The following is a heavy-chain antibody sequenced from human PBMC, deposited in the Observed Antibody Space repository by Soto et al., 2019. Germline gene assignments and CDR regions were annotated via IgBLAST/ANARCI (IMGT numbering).Heavy chain of an antibody. CDR3: ARDVNYYGSGSYRYFDH. CDR2: IYYTGST. D-gene: IGHD3-10*01. Sequence: SETLSLTCTVSGGSVSSVIYYWTWIRQPPGKGLEWIGDIYYTGSTNYNPSLKSRVAISVDTSKKQFSLKLSSVTAADTAVYYCARDVNYYGSGSYRYFDHWGQGALVTVS. J-gene: IGHJ4*02. V-gene: IGHV4-61*01. CDR1: GGSVSSVIYY.